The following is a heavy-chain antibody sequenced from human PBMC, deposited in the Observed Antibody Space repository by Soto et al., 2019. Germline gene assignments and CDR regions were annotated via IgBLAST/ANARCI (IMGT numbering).Heavy chain of an antibody. V-gene: IGHV4-31*03. Sequence: PSETLSLTCTVSGGSISSGDYYWSWVRQHPGKGLEWIGYIYYSGSTNYNPSLKSRVTISVDTSKNQFSLKLSSVTAADTAVYYCASRPSLGGPPSSWFDPWGQGTLVTVSS. CDR1: GGSISSGDYY. CDR2: IYYSGST. D-gene: IGHD3-3*01. CDR3: ASRPSLGGPPSSWFDP. J-gene: IGHJ5*02.